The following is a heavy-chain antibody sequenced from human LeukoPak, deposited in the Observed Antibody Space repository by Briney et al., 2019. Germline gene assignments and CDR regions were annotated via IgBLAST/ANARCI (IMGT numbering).Heavy chain of an antibody. CDR1: GFTVSSYS. CDR2: ISSSSSYI. V-gene: IGHV3-21*01. Sequence: PGGSLRLSCAASGFTVSSYSMNWIRQAPGKGLDLVSSISSSSSYIYYADSVKGRFTISGDNAKNSLYLQMTSLRAKDTAVYYCAGVGTSGWCPEYYFDFWGQGTLVTVSS. J-gene: IGHJ4*02. D-gene: IGHD6-19*01. CDR3: AGVGTSGWCPEYYFDF.